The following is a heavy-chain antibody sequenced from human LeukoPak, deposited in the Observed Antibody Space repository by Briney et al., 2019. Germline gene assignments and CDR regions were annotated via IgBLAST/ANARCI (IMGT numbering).Heavy chain of an antibody. CDR2: IHYSGST. CDR1: GGSISSGNYY. D-gene: IGHD2-15*01. J-gene: IGHJ4*02. Sequence: PSETLSLTCTVSGGSISSGNYYWSWLRQPPGKGLEWIGYIHYSGSTYYNPSLKSRLTISVDTSKNQFSLKLSSVTAADTAVHYCARGSCSGGSCYGLPVSFDYWGQGTLSPSPQ. V-gene: IGHV4-30-4*01. CDR3: ARGSCSGGSCYGLPVSFDY.